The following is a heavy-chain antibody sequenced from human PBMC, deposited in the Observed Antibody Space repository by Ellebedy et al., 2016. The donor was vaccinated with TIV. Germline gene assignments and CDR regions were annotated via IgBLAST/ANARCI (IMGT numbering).Heavy chain of an antibody. J-gene: IGHJ6*02. D-gene: IGHD3-10*01. CDR3: ARGGPKFGIYYYYYGMDV. CDR2: IYHSGST. Sequence: GSLRLXXTVSGYSISSGYYWGWIRQPPGKGLEWIGSIYHSGSTNYNPSLKSRVTISVDTSKNQFSLKLSSVTAADTAVYYCARGGPKFGIYYYYYGMDVWGQGTTVTVSS. CDR1: GYSISSGYY. V-gene: IGHV4-38-2*02.